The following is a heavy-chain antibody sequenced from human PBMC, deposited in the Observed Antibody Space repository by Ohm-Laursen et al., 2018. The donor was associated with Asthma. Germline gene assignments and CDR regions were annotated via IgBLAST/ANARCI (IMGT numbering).Heavy chain of an antibody. CDR2: ISGSGGST. CDR1: GLTFSSYA. D-gene: IGHD3/OR15-3a*01. V-gene: IGHV3-23*01. J-gene: IGHJ6*02. Sequence: SLRLSCSAPGLTFSSYAMSWVRQAPGKGLEWVSAISGSGGSTYYADSVKGRFTISRDNSKNTLYLQMNSLRAEDTAVYYCAKWTEYGMDVWGQGTTVTASS. CDR3: AKWTEYGMDV.